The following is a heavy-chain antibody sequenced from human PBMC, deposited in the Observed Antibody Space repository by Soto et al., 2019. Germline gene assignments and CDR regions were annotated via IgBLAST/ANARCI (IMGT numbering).Heavy chain of an antibody. Sequence: QPGGSLRLSCAASGFTFSSYAMHWVRQAPGKGLEWVAVISYDGSNKYYADSVKGRFTISRDNSKNTLYLQMNSLRAEDTAVYYCARDLPYYYDSSGYFDAFDIWGQGTMVTVSS. CDR1: GFTFSSYA. CDR2: ISYDGSNK. V-gene: IGHV3-30-3*01. D-gene: IGHD3-22*01. J-gene: IGHJ3*02. CDR3: ARDLPYYYDSSGYFDAFDI.